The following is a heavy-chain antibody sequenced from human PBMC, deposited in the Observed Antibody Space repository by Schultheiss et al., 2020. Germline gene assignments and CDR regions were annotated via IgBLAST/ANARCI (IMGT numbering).Heavy chain of an antibody. J-gene: IGHJ4*02. CDR2: ISSDGSKK. V-gene: IGHV3-30*04. CDR1: GFTFSSYA. D-gene: IGHD6-13*01. CDR3: ARAPSSSWHNFDY. Sequence: GGSLRLSCAASGFTFSSYAMHWVRQAPGKGLEWVAVISSDGSKKYCADSVKGRFTISRDRSKNTLDLQMNSLRAEDTAVYYCARAPSSSWHNFDYWGQGTLVTGYS.